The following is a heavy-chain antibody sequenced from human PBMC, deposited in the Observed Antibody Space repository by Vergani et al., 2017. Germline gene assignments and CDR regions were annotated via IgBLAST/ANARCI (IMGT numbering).Heavy chain of an antibody. CDR1: GFTFSSYD. D-gene: IGHD2-15*01. V-gene: IGHV3-13*01. J-gene: IGHJ3*02. Sequence: EVQLVESGGGLVQPGRSLRLSCAASGFTFSSYDMHWVRQATGKGLEWVSAIGTAGDTYYPGSVKGRFTISRENAKNSLYLQMNSLRAGDTAVYYCARAVGYCSGGSCYHDAFDIWGQGTTVTVSS. CDR3: ARAVGYCSGGSCYHDAFDI. CDR2: IGTAGDT.